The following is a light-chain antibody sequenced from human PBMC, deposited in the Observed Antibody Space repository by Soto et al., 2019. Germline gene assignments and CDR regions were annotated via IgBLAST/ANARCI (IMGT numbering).Light chain of an antibody. CDR2: AAS. Sequence: QMTQSPSSLSASVGEKIIITCRASRDVGSDVSWYRQKPGQAPKLLIYAASNLYTGAPSRFSGSRSGTEFTLTISSLQPEDFASYYCQQGYSTPLTFGGGTKVDIK. J-gene: IGKJ4*01. CDR1: RDVGSD. CDR3: QQGYSTPLT. V-gene: IGKV1-39*01.